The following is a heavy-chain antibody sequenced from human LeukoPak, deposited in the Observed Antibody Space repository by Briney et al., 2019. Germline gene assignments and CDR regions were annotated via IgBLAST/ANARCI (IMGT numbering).Heavy chain of an antibody. CDR2: ISAYNGNT. CDR1: GYTFTSYG. Sequence: ASVKVSCTASGYTFTSYGIRWVRQAPGQGLEWMGWISAYNGNTNYAQKLQGRVTMTTDTSTSTAYMELRSLRSDDTAVYYCARVFYSSGWYGPVYYWGQGTLVTVSS. D-gene: IGHD6-19*01. V-gene: IGHV1-18*01. J-gene: IGHJ4*02. CDR3: ARVFYSSGWYGPVYY.